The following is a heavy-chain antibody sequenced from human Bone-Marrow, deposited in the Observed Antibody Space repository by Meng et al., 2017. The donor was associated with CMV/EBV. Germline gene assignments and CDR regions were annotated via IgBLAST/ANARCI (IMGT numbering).Heavy chain of an antibody. Sequence: SQTLSLTCAVYGGSFSNYYWSWIRQPPGKGLEWIGEINHSGSTNYNPSLKSRVTISVDTSKNQFSLKLSSVTAADTAVYYCARSPFWSGYHYYFDYWGHGTLVTVSS. CDR1: GGSFSNYY. D-gene: IGHD3-3*01. J-gene: IGHJ4*01. CDR3: ARSPFWSGYHYYFDY. CDR2: INHSGST. V-gene: IGHV4-34*01.